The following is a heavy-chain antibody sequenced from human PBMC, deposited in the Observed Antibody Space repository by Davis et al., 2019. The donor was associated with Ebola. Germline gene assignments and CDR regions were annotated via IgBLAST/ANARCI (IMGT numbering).Heavy chain of an antibody. D-gene: IGHD3-10*01. CDR3: ARRKGSYYDYYYYGMDV. Sequence: MPSETLSLTCTVSGGSITSSHWSWIRQSAGKGLEWIADIYDTGSTCYNPSLKSRVTVSVDTSKNQFSLKLSSVTAADTATYYCARRKGSYYDYYYYGMDVWGQGTTVTVS. V-gene: IGHV4-59*01. J-gene: IGHJ6*02. CDR1: GGSITSSH. CDR2: IYDTGST.